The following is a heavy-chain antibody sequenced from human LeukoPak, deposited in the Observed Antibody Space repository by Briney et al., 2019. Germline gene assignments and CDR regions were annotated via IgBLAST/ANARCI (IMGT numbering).Heavy chain of an antibody. CDR2: INTDGSTT. D-gene: IGHD2-2*01. Sequence: GGPLRLSCAASGFTFNTHWMHWVRQAPGKGLVWVSRINTDGSTTTYADSVKGLFTISRDNAKNTVYLQMNSLRAEDTAVYYCARDRGHAYFFDYWGQGVLVTVSS. V-gene: IGHV3-74*01. CDR1: GFTFNTHW. CDR3: ARDRGHAYFFDY. J-gene: IGHJ4*02.